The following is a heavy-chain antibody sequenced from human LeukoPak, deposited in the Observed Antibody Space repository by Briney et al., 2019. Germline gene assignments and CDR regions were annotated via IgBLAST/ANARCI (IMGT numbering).Heavy chain of an antibody. CDR2: IIPILGIA. V-gene: IGHV1-69*04. J-gene: IGHJ6*02. Sequence: SVKVSCKASGGTFSSYAISWVRQAPGQGLEWMGRIIPILGIANYAQKFQGRVTITADKSTSTAYMELSSLRSEDTAVYYCARTTYYYDSSGYYNYGMDVWGQGTTVTVSS. CDR3: ARTTYYYDSSGYYNYGMDV. D-gene: IGHD3-22*01. CDR1: GGTFSSYA.